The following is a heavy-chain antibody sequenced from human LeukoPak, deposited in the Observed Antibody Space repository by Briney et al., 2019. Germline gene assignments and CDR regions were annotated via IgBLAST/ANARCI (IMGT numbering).Heavy chain of an antibody. D-gene: IGHD1-14*01. CDR1: GHTFTTYY. V-gene: IGHV1-46*01. Sequence: PGASVKVSCKASGHTFTTYYVHLVRQAPGQGLEWMGVINPSGDGTNYPQRFLGRVTLTRDTSTSTVYMELSSLRSEDTAIYYCAKETPNTGWFDPWGQGTLVTVSS. CDR2: INPSGDGT. J-gene: IGHJ5*02. CDR3: AKETPNTGWFDP.